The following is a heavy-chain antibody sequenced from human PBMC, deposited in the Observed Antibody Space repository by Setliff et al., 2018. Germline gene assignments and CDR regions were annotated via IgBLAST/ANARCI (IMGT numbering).Heavy chain of an antibody. CDR2: ISTYNDNT. Sequence: ASVKVSCKASGYMFKRYGINWMQQAPGQGFEWVGWISTYNDNTKSAQKFQGRVTMTTDTTTSTSYLELRSLRSDDTAIYYCSRLVRYCTTTSCQGASGAELWGQGTLVTVSS. CDR1: GYMFKRYG. D-gene: IGHD2-2*01. CDR3: SRLVRYCTTTSCQGASGAEL. V-gene: IGHV1-18*04. J-gene: IGHJ4*02.